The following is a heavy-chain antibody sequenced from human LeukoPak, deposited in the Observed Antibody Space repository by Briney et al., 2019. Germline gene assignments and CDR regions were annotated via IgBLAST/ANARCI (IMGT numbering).Heavy chain of an antibody. V-gene: IGHV3-30*18. CDR2: ISHDGSVE. D-gene: IGHD6-19*01. CDR1: GFTISDHG. Sequence: GTSLRLSCEVSGFTISDHGMHWVRQAPGKGLEWVAVISHDGSVEYYLDSVKGRLTISRDDSKNTLYLQMNSLTTEDTAMYYCAKDWGASGWYNWFDPWGQGTQVTVSS. CDR3: AKDWGASGWYNWFDP. J-gene: IGHJ5*02.